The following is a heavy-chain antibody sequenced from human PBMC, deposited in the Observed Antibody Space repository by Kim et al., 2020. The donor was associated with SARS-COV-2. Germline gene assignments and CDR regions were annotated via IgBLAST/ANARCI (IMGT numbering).Heavy chain of an antibody. CDR3: AKDIECGIAVAAYFDY. D-gene: IGHD6-19*01. V-gene: IGHV3-9*01. CDR1: GFTFDDHA. J-gene: IGHJ4*02. Sequence: GGSLRLSCAASGFTFDDHAMHWVRQAPGKGLEWVSGISWDSGTIGYTDSVKGRFTISRDNAKNSLYLQMNSLRTEDTALYYCAKDIECGIAVAAYFDYWGRGTLVTVSS. CDR2: ISWDSGTI.